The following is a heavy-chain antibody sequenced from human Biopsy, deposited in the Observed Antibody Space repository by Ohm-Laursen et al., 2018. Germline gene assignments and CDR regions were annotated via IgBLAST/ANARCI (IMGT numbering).Heavy chain of an antibody. Sequence: GTLSLTCTVSGGPISSSTTYYWAWLRQPPGKGLEWIGSIYNTETTFYNPSLKSRVTISVDTSTNQFSLKVSSVTAADTALYFCARHPTGFWFDPWGHGTLVTVSS. CDR1: GGPISSSTTYY. CDR2: IYNTETT. J-gene: IGHJ5*02. V-gene: IGHV4-39*01. CDR3: ARHPTGFWFDP.